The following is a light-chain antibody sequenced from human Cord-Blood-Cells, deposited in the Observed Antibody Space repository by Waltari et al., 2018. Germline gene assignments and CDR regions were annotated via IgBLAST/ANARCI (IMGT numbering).Light chain of an antibody. Sequence: QSALTPPRSVSGSPGQSVTISCTGTSRYVGGYNYVSWYQQHPGKAPKLMSYDVSKRPSGVTDRFSGSKSGNTASLTISGLQAEDEADYYCCSYAGSYTLVFGGGTKLTVL. J-gene: IGLJ2*01. V-gene: IGLV2-11*01. CDR1: SRYVGGYNY. CDR2: DVS. CDR3: CSYAGSYTLV.